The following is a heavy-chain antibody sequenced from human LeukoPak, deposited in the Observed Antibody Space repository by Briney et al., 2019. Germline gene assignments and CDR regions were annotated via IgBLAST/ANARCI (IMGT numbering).Heavy chain of an antibody. CDR3: ARVGPGAIAADGGYAFDI. J-gene: IGHJ3*02. D-gene: IGHD6-13*01. V-gene: IGHV3-7*01. Sequence: GGSLRLSCAASGFTFSSYWMSWVRQAPGKGLEWVANIKQDGSEKYYVDSVKGRFTISRDNAKNSLYLQMNSLRAEDTAVYYCARVGPGAIAADGGYAFDIWGQGTMVTVSS. CDR1: GFTFSSYW. CDR2: IKQDGSEK.